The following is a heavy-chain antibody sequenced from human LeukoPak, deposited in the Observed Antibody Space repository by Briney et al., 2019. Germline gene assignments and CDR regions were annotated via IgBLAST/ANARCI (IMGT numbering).Heavy chain of an antibody. CDR3: AKDLFEGTFTVPQFDY. CDR1: GFTFSSYG. CDR2: ISYDGSNK. Sequence: GGSLRLSCAASGFTFSSYGMHWVRQAPGKGLEWVAVISYDGSNKYYADSVKGRFTISRDNSKNTLYLQMNSLRAEDTAVYYCAKDLFEGTFTVPQFDYWGQGTLVTVSS. D-gene: IGHD4-17*01. V-gene: IGHV3-30*18. J-gene: IGHJ4*02.